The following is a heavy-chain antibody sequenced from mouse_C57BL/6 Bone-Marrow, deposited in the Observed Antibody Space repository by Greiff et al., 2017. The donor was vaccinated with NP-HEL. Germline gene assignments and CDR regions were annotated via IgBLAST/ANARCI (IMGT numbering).Heavy chain of an antibody. D-gene: IGHD1-1*01. J-gene: IGHJ2*01. CDR3: TTRVLRFDY. V-gene: IGHV14-4*01. CDR1: GFNITDDY. CDR2: IDPENGDT. Sequence: VQLQQSGAELVRPGASVKLSCTASGFNITDDYMHWVKQRPEQGLEWIGWIDPENGDTEYASNFQGKATITADTSSNTAYLQLSSLTSEDTAVYYCTTRVLRFDYWGQGTTLTVSS.